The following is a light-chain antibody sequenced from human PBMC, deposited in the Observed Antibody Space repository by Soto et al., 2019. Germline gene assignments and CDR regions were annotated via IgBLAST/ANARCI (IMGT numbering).Light chain of an antibody. CDR3: QQYGSSPPFT. CDR1: QSVSSSY. V-gene: IGKV3-20*01. Sequence: EIVLTQSPGTLSLSPGERATLSCRARQSVSSSYLAWYQQKPGQAPRLLIYGTSARATGIPDRFSGSGSGTDFTLTISRLEPEDFAVFYCQQYGSSPPFTFGPGTKVDI. J-gene: IGKJ3*01. CDR2: GTS.